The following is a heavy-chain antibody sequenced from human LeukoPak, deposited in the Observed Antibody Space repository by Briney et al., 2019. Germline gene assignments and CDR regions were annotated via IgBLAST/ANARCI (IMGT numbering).Heavy chain of an antibody. J-gene: IGHJ6*03. V-gene: IGHV3-23*01. CDR3: ARVLKVVAASDYYYYMDV. CDR1: GFTFSSYA. Sequence: GGSLRLSCAASGFTFSSYAMHWVRQAPGEGLEWVSAFSGSGFSTYYADSVKGRLTISRDNAKNSLYLQMNSLRAEDTAVYYCARVLKVVAASDYYYYMDVWGKGTTVTVSS. CDR2: FSGSGFST. D-gene: IGHD2-15*01.